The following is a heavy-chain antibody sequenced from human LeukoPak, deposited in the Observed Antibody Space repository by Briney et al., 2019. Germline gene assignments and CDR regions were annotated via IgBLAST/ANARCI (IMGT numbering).Heavy chain of an antibody. CDR3: ARDPGSSGYYNYYMDV. V-gene: IGHV1-3*03. J-gene: IGHJ6*03. CDR1: GYTFTSYA. Sequence: ASVKVSCKASGYTFTSYAMHWVRQAPGQRLEWMGWINAGNGNTKYSQEFQGRVTITRVTSASTAYMELSSLRSEDMAVYYCARDPGSSGYYNYYMDVWGKGTTVTVSS. CDR2: INAGNGNT. D-gene: IGHD6-19*01.